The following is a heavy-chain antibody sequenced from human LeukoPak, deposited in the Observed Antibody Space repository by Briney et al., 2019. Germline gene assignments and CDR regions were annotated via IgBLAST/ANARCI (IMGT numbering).Heavy chain of an antibody. CDR2: IYYSGST. Sequence: SQTLSLTCTVSGGSISSGGYYWSWIRQHPGKGLEWIGYIYYSGSTYYNPSLKRRVTISVYTSKNQFSLKLSSVTAADTAVYYCAREALAAYYYDSSGYQEVWGQGTLVTVSS. CDR3: AREALAAYYYDSSGYQEV. J-gene: IGHJ4*02. V-gene: IGHV4-31*03. CDR1: GGSISSGGYY. D-gene: IGHD3-22*01.